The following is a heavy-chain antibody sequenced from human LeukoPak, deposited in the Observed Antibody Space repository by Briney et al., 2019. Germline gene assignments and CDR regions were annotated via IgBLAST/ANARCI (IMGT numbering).Heavy chain of an antibody. J-gene: IGHJ4*02. CDR3: ARDGSGILTGYSPLDY. Sequence: GGSLRLSCAASGFTFSSYSMNWVRQAPGKGLEWVSSISSSSSYIYYADSVKGRFTISRDNAKNSLYLQMNSLSAEDTAVYYCARDGSGILTGYSPLDYWGQGTLVTVSS. CDR2: ISSSSSYI. CDR1: GFTFSSYS. D-gene: IGHD3-9*01. V-gene: IGHV3-21*01.